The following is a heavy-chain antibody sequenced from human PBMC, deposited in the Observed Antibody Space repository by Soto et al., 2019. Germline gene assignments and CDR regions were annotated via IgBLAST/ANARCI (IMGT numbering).Heavy chain of an antibody. V-gene: IGHV1-18*01. CDR3: ARGGGAAAGGGEAGSYGRDV. CDR2: ISAYNGNT. CDR1: GYTFTSYG. Sequence: ASVKVSCKASGYTFTSYGISWVRQAPGQGLEWMGWISAYNGNTNYAQKLQGRVTMTTDTSTSTAYMELRSLRSDDTGVYDCARGGGAAAGGGEAGSYGRDVWGQGTTVSVSS. D-gene: IGHD6-13*01. J-gene: IGHJ6*01.